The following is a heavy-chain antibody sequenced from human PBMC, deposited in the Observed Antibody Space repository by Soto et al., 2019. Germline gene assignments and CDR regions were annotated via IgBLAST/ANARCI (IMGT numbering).Heavy chain of an antibody. CDR1: GYTFTGNY. CDR2: IHPNSGAT. CDR3: ASEGVGPTYGGFDP. D-gene: IGHD1-26*01. Sequence: QVQLVQSGAEVKKPGASVKVSCKASGYTFTGNYLHWVRQAPGQGLEWMGWIHPNSGATKYAQKFQGWVTMTRDTSIRTTYIELSSLRSNDTAVSYCASEGVGPTYGGFDPWGQGTVVSVSS. J-gene: IGHJ5*02. V-gene: IGHV1-2*04.